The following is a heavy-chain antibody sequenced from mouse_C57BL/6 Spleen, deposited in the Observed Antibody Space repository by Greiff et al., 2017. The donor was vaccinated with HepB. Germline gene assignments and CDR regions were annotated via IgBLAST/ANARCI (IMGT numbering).Heavy chain of an antibody. V-gene: IGHV14-4*01. CDR3: TTGSRGYYDMDY. D-gene: IGHD1-1*01. CDR2: IDPETGDT. CDR1: GFNIKDDY. J-gene: IGHJ4*01. Sequence: VQLQQSGAELVRPGASVKLSCTASGFNIKDDYMHWVKQRPEQGLEWIGWIDPETGDTEYASKFQGKATITADTSSNPAYLQLSSLTSEDTAVYYWTTGSRGYYDMDYWGQGTSVTVSA.